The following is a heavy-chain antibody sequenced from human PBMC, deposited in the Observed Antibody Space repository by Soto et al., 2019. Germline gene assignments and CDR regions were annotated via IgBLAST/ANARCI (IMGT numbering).Heavy chain of an antibody. V-gene: IGHV1-18*01. D-gene: IGHD5-12*01. J-gene: IGHJ4*02. CDR1: GYTFTSYG. Sequence: SVKVSCKASGYTFTSYGISWVRQAPGQGLEWMGWISAHNGNTKYEQKLQGRVTMTTDTSTSTAYMELRSLRSDDTAVYYCARDLGGFPDYWGQGTLVTVSS. CDR2: ISAHNGNT. CDR3: ARDLGGFPDY.